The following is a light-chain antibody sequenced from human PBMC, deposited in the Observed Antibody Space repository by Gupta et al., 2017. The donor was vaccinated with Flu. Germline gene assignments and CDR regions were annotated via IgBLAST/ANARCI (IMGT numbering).Light chain of an antibody. V-gene: IGKV1-27*01. CDR1: HDIKNF. CDR2: AAS. CDR3: HNYNSAPLT. Sequence: DIQMTQSPSSLSASVGDRVTITCRATHDIKNFLAWLQQKPGEAPRLLIYAASTLQSGVPSRFSDSGSGTDFTLTISGLQPEDVATYYCHNYNSAPLTFGQGTKVDVK. J-gene: IGKJ3*01.